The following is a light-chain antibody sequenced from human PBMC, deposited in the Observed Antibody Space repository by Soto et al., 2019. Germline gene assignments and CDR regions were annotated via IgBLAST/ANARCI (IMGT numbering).Light chain of an antibody. Sequence: IQLTPSPSSLSASVGDGVAIAFRASQGINNYLVWFQQKPGKAPKLLIYDASSLESGVPSRFSGSGSGTEFTLTISSLQSEDFAVYYCQQYNNWPTFGQGTRLEI. CDR2: DAS. CDR1: QGINNY. CDR3: QQYNNWPT. V-gene: IGKV1-16*01. J-gene: IGKJ5*01.